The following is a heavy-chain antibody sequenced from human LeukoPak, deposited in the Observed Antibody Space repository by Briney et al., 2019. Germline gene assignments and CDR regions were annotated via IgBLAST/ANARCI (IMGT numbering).Heavy chain of an antibody. V-gene: IGHV3-23*01. CDR2: ISGSGGSR. CDR1: GFTFSSYA. Sequence: GTSLRLSCAGSGFTFSSYAMSWVRQAPGKGLEWVSAISGSGGSRYYADSVKGRFTTSRDNSKNTLYLQMNSLRAEDTAVYYCAKGKDTYSYDSSGYYFGEYWGQGTLVTVSS. J-gene: IGHJ4*02. D-gene: IGHD3-22*01. CDR3: AKGKDTYSYDSSGYYFGEY.